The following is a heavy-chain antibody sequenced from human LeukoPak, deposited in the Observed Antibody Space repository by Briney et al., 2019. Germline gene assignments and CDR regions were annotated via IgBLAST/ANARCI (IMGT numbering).Heavy chain of an antibody. CDR3: ARDQGYDSSGYYYYQFDY. J-gene: IGHJ4*02. CDR2: INPSGSST. CDR1: GYSFTSHY. D-gene: IGHD3-22*01. Sequence: ASVKVSCKASGYSFTSHYMHWVRQAPGQGLEWLGLINPSGSSTLYAQKFQGRVTMTRDMSTSTVYMELSSLRSEDTAVYYCARDQGYDSSGYYYYQFDYWGQGTLVTVSS. V-gene: IGHV1-46*01.